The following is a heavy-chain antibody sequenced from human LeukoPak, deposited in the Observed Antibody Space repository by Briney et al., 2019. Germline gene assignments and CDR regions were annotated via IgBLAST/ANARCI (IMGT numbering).Heavy chain of an antibody. Sequence: GGSLRLSCAASGFTFDDYAMHWVRQAPGKGLEWVSGISWNSGSIGYADSVKGRFTISSDNSKNTLYLQMSSLRAEDTAAYYCAKHPSGYYYDLLDYWGQGTLVTVSS. V-gene: IGHV3-9*01. J-gene: IGHJ4*02. D-gene: IGHD3-22*01. CDR3: AKHPSGYYYDLLDY. CDR1: GFTFDDYA. CDR2: ISWNSGSI.